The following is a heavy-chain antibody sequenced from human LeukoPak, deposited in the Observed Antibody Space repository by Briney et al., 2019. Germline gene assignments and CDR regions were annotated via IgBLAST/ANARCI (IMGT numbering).Heavy chain of an antibody. D-gene: IGHD5-18*01. CDR2: IATSGST. CDR3: ARIDGYTYGYAAY. J-gene: IGHJ4*02. CDR1: GGAISNGTYY. V-gene: IGHV4-61*02. Sequence: PSQTLSLTCSVSGGAISNGTYYWSWIRQPAGKGLEWIGRIATSGSTDYNPSLKSRVTISVDTSKNQFSLKLISVTAADTAMYYCARIDGYTYGYAAYWGQGTLVTVSS.